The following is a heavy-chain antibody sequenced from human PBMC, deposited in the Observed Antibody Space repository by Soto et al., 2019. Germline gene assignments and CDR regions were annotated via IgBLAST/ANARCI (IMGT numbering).Heavy chain of an antibody. CDR3: ARDDSSSWYSKGNYYYYYGMDV. CDR1: GFTFSSYS. CDR2: ISSSSSYI. V-gene: IGHV3-21*01. J-gene: IGHJ6*02. D-gene: IGHD6-13*01. Sequence: LRLSCAASGFTFSSYSMNWVRQAPGKGLEWVSSISSSSSYIYYADSVKGRFTISRDNAKNSLYLQMNSLRAEDTAVYYCARDDSSSWYSKGNYYYYYGMDVWGQGTTVTVSS.